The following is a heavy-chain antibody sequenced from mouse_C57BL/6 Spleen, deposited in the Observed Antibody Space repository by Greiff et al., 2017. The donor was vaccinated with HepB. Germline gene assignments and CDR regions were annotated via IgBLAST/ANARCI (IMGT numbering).Heavy chain of an antibody. D-gene: IGHD2-4*01. CDR1: GFTFSSYA. CDR3: TSAEGLRRGYAMDY. V-gene: IGHV5-9-1*02. Sequence: EVMLVESGEGLVKPGGSLKLSCAASGFTFSSYAMSWVRQTPEKRLEWVAYISSGGDYIYYADTVKGRFTIPRANARNNLYLQMSSLKSEDTAMYYCTSAEGLRRGYAMDYWGQGTSVTVSS. J-gene: IGHJ4*01. CDR2: ISSGGDYI.